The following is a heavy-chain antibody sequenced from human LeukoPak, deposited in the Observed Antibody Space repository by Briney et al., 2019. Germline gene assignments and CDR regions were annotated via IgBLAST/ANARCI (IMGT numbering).Heavy chain of an antibody. CDR2: ISAMGGDT. D-gene: IGHD6-13*01. CDR3: AKDAAGPAY. Sequence: GGSLRLSCVVSGLTFSSYSMSWVRQAPGKGLEWVSGISAMGGDTWYPESVKSRFTISRDNSKNTLFLQMNSVRVEDTAIYYCAKDAAGPAYWGQGTRVTVSS. V-gene: IGHV3-23*01. CDR1: GLTFSSYS. J-gene: IGHJ4*02.